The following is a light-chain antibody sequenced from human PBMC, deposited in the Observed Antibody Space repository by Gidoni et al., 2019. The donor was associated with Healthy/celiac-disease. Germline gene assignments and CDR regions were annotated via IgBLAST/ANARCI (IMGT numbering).Light chain of an antibody. CDR1: SSNIGSNT. CDR2: SHN. V-gene: IGLV1-44*01. Sequence: QSVLTQPPSASGTPGQRVTISCSGSSSNIGSNTVNWYQQLPGTAPKLLIYSHNQRPSGVPVRFSGSKSGTSASLAISGLQSEDEADYYCAAWDDSLNGYVFGTGTKVTVL. CDR3: AAWDDSLNGYV. J-gene: IGLJ1*01.